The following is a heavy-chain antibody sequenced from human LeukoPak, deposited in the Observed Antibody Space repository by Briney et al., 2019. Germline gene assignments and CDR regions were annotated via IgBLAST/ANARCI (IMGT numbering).Heavy chain of an antibody. CDR3: ACNIGVGSGMNYYYYYYMDV. CDR2: IYYSGST. J-gene: IGHJ6*03. V-gene: IGHV4-59*11. Sequence: SETLSLTYTVSGGSISSHYWSWIRQPPGKGLEWIGYIYYSGSTNYNPSLKSRVTISVDTSKNQFSLKLSSVTAADTAVYYCACNIGVGSGMNYYYYYYMDVWGKGTTVTVSS. D-gene: IGHD3-10*01. CDR1: GGSISSHY.